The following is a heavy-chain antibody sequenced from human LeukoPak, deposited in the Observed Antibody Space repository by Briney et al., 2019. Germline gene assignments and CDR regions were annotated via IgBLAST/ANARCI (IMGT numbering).Heavy chain of an antibody. CDR2: ISYDGSNK. CDR3: ARDYRYAFDF. D-gene: IGHD5-18*01. Sequence: GGSLRLSCAASGFTFSSYAMHWVRQAPGKGLEWVAVISYDGSNKYYADSVKGRFTISRDNSKNTLYLQMNSLRDEDTAVYYCARDYRYAFDFWGQGTLVAVSS. V-gene: IGHV3-30-3*01. J-gene: IGHJ4*02. CDR1: GFTFSSYA.